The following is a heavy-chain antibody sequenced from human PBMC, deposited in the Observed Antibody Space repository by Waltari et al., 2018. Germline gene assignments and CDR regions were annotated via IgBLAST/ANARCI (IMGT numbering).Heavy chain of an antibody. D-gene: IGHD6-6*01. V-gene: IGHV5-10-1*01. Sequence: PSFQGHVTISADKSISTAYLQWSSLKASDTAMYYCARSSLNWFDPWGQGTLVTVSS. J-gene: IGHJ5*02. CDR3: ARSSLNWFDP.